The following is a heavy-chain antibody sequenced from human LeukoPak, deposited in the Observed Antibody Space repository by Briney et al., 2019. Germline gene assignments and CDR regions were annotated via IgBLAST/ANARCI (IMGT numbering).Heavy chain of an antibody. CDR1: GFTFSSHN. Sequence: PGGSLRLACAASGFTFSSHNMHWVRQAPMKGLEWVSSIGTDGSYIYYADSVQGRFTISRDNAKNSLYLQMNSLTAEDTAVYYCARKMKTGDRVGTFDIWGQGTMVTVSS. CDR3: ARKMKTGDRVGTFDI. V-gene: IGHV3-21*01. J-gene: IGHJ3*02. D-gene: IGHD1-1*01. CDR2: IGTDGSYI.